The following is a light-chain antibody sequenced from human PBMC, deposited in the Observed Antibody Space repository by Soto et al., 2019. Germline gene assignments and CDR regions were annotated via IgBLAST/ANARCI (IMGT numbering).Light chain of an antibody. Sequence: QSVLTQPPSVSGAPGQRVTISCTGSSSNIGAGYDVHWYQQLPGTAPKLLIYGNSNRPSGVPDRFSGSKSGTSASLAITGIQVEDEADYYCQSSDSSRSGWVFGGGTKLTGL. CDR1: SSNIGAGYD. CDR2: GNS. J-gene: IGLJ3*02. V-gene: IGLV1-40*01. CDR3: QSSDSSRSGWV.